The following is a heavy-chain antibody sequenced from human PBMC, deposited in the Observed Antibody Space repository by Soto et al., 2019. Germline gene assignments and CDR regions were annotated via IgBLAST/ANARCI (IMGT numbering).Heavy chain of an antibody. CDR1: GGSISNYY. D-gene: IGHD2-2*01. CDR2: IYYSGST. V-gene: IGHV4-59*01. J-gene: IGHJ4*02. Sequence: QVQLQESDPRLVKPSETLSLTCIVSGGSISNYYWSWIRQPPGKGLEWIGYIYYSGSTNYNPSLQSRVTISVDTSKNQFSLKLSSVTAADTAVYYCARAVLPATAPFDYWGQGTLVTVSS. CDR3: ARAVLPATAPFDY.